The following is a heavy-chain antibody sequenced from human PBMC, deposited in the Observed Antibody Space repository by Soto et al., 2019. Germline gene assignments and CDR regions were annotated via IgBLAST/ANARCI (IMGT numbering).Heavy chain of an antibody. V-gene: IGHV4-30-4*01. CDR2: IYYSGST. Sequence: SETLSLTCTVSGGSISSGDYYWSWIRQPPGKGLEWIGYIYYSGSTYYNPSLKSRVTISVDTSKNQFSLKLSSVTAADTAVYYCARANYYDSSGYNNHFDYWGQGTLVTVSS. J-gene: IGHJ4*02. D-gene: IGHD3-22*01. CDR3: ARANYYDSSGYNNHFDY. CDR1: GGSISSGDYY.